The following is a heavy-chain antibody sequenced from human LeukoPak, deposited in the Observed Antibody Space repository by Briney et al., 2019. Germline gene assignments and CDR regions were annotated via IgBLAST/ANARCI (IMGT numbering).Heavy chain of an antibody. D-gene: IGHD2-15*01. CDR1: GGSISSYY. CDR2: IYYSGST. CDR3: ARHGGYCSGGRCYSPYFDY. V-gene: IGHV4-59*08. J-gene: IGHJ4*02. Sequence: PSETLSLTCTVSGGSISSYYWSWIRQPPGKGLEWIGYIYYSGSTNYNPSLKSRVTISVDTSTNQFFLKLSSVTAADTGVYYCARHGGYCSGGRCYSPYFDYWGQGTLVTVSS.